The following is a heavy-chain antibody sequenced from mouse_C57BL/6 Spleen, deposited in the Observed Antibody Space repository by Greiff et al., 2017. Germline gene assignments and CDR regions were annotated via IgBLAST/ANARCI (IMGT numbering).Heavy chain of an antibody. CDR1: GFTFNTYA. D-gene: IGHD1-1*01. Sequence: EVHLVESGGGLVQPKGSLKLSCAASGFTFNTYAMHWVRQAPGKGLEWVARIRSKSSNYATYYADSVKDRFTISRDDSQSMLYLQMNNLKTEDTAMYYCVREGNYYGSSYYFDYWGQGTTLTVSS. J-gene: IGHJ2*01. CDR3: VREGNYYGSSYYFDY. V-gene: IGHV10-3*01. CDR2: IRSKSSNYAT.